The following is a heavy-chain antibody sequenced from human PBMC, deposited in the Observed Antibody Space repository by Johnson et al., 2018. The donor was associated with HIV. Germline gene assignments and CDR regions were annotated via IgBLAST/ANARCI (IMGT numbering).Heavy chain of an antibody. D-gene: IGHD6-19*01. CDR2: IYSDGSDT. CDR1: PYIFSNSW. CDR3: ARKQWLEIPSDAFDV. V-gene: IGHV3-74*03. Sequence: LQLVESGGGLVTPAASLRLSCSSSPYIFSNSWMHWVRQAPGKGLVWVARIYSDGSDTAYADSVQGRFTISRDNAKKTLYLQMNSLRAEDTAVYYCARKQWLEIPSDAFDVWGQGTMVTVSS. J-gene: IGHJ3*01.